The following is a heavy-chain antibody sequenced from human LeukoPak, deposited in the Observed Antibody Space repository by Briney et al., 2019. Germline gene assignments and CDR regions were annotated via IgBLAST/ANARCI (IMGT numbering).Heavy chain of an antibody. CDR1: GYTFTNYW. V-gene: IGHV5-51*01. J-gene: IGHJ4*02. CDR3: ARRGGSYPYYFDY. CDR2: IYPGDSDT. Sequence: AGESLKISCKGSGYTFTNYWIGWVRQMPGKGLEWMGIIYPGDSDTRYSPSFQGQVTISADKSISTAYLQWSSLKASDTAMYYCARRGGSYPYYFDYWGQGTLVTVSS. D-gene: IGHD1-26*01.